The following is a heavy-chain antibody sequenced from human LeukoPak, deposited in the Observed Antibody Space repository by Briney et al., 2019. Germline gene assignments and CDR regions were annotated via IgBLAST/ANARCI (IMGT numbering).Heavy chain of an antibody. J-gene: IGHJ6*02. CDR1: GFTFSSYS. CDR3: ARGGGLDV. CDR2: INHNGNVN. D-gene: IGHD3-16*01. V-gene: IGHV3-7*03. Sequence: GGSLRLSCVASGFTFSSYSMNWARQAPGKGLEWVASINHNGNVNYYVDSVKGRFTISRDNAKNSLYLQMSNLRAEDTAVYFCARGGGLDVWGQGATVTVSS.